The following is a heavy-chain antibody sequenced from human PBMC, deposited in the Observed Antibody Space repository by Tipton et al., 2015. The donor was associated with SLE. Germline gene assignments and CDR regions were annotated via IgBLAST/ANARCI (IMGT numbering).Heavy chain of an antibody. J-gene: IGHJ4*02. CDR3: ARGIAVAAGYFDY. V-gene: IGHV3-20*04. CDR2: INWNGGST. Sequence: SLRLSCAASGFTVSSNYMSWVRRAPGKGLEWVSGINWNGGSTGYADSVKGRFTISRDNAKNSLYLQMNSLRAEDTALYYCARGIAVAAGYFDYWGQGTLVTVSS. CDR1: GFTVSSNY. D-gene: IGHD6-19*01.